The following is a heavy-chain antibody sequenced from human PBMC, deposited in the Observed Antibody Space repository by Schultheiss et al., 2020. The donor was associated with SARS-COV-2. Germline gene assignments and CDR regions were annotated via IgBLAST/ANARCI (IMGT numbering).Heavy chain of an antibody. D-gene: IGHD3-22*01. J-gene: IGHJ4*02. CDR1: GGSISSGGYY. Sequence: SETLSLTCTVSGGSISSGGYYWSWIRQHPGKGLEWIGYIYYSGSTYYIPSLKSRVTRSVDTSKNQFSLKLSSVNAADTAVYYCARVNYYDSSGYYNFDYWGQGTLITVST. CDR2: IYYSGST. CDR3: ARVNYYDSSGYYNFDY. V-gene: IGHV4-31*03.